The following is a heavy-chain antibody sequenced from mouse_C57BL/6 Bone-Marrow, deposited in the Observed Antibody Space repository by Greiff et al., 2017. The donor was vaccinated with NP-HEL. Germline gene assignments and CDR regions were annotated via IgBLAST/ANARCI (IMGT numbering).Heavy chain of an antibody. J-gene: IGHJ2*01. V-gene: IGHV1-55*01. D-gene: IGHD1-1*01. Sequence: QVQLQQPGAELVKPGASVKMSCKASGYTFTSYWITWVKQRPGQGLEWIGDIYPGSGSPNYNEKFKSKATLTVDPSSSPAYMQLSSLTSEDSAVYYCAREAYYGSYYFDYWGQGTTLTVTS. CDR2: IYPGSGSP. CDR1: GYTFTSYW. CDR3: AREAYYGSYYFDY.